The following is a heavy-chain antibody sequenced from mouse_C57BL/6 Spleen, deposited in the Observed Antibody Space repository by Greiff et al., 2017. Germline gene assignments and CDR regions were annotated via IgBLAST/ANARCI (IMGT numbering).Heavy chain of an antibody. Sequence: VQLQQSGPELVKPGASVKISCKASGYAFSSSWMNWVKQRPGKGLEWIGRIYPGDGDTNYNGKFKGKATLTADKTSSTAYMPLSSLTSDDSAVYFGARGVYYGGSYCFDYWGQGTTLTVSS. V-gene: IGHV1-82*01. CDR2: IYPGDGDT. J-gene: IGHJ2*01. CDR1: GYAFSSSW. CDR3: ARGVYYGGSYCFDY. D-gene: IGHD1-1*01.